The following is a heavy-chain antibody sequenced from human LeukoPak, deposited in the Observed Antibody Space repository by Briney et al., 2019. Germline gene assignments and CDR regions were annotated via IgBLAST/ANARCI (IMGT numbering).Heavy chain of an antibody. V-gene: IGHV4-34*01. CDR2: INHSGST. CDR3: ARGHITMVRGYYYYYYYMDV. Sequence: PSETLSLTCAVYGGSFSGYYWSWIRQPPGKGLEWIGEINHSGSTNYNPSLKSRVTISVDTSKNQFSLKLSSMTAADTAVYYCARGHITMVRGYYYYYYYMDVWGKGTTVTVSS. D-gene: IGHD3-10*01. J-gene: IGHJ6*03. CDR1: GGSFSGYY.